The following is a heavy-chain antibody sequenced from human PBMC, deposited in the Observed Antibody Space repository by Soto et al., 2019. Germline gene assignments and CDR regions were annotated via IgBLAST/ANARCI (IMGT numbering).Heavy chain of an antibody. CDR3: ARGRNSSGWYGGQNTYYFDY. CDR2: INHSGST. Sequence: QVQLQQWGAGLLKPSETLSLTCAVYGGSFSGYYWSWIRQPPGKGLEWIGEINHSGSTNYNPSLKSRVTISVDTSKNQFSLKLSSVTAADTAVYYCARGRNSSGWYGGQNTYYFDYWGQGTLVTVSS. J-gene: IGHJ4*02. V-gene: IGHV4-34*01. D-gene: IGHD6-19*01. CDR1: GGSFSGYY.